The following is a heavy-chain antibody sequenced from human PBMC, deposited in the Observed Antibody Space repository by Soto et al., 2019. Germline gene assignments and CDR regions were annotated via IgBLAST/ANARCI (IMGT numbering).Heavy chain of an antibody. CDR3: ARAGDYDSTGHYYSYAMDV. D-gene: IGHD2-21*01. Sequence: SQTLSLTCAISGDSVSSNSGAWNWIRQSPSRGLEWLGRTYSRSKWYYDYAPSVKSRITIYPDTSKNQFSLHLNSVTPEDTAVYYCARAGDYDSTGHYYSYAMDVWGQGTTVTVSS. V-gene: IGHV6-1*01. J-gene: IGHJ6*02. CDR2: TYSRSKWYY. CDR1: GDSVSSNSGA.